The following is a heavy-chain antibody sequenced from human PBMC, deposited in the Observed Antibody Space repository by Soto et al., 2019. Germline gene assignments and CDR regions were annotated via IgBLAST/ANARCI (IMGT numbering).Heavy chain of an antibody. V-gene: IGHV3-11*01. D-gene: IGHD3-3*01. CDR2: SSNRDRSI. CDR1: GFIFSDYY. J-gene: IGHJ6*02. Sequence: QVQLVESGGGLVKAGGSLRLSCAASGFIFSDYYMTWIRQAPGKGLEWLSCSSNRDRSIYYADSVKDRFVVSKDNAKNLVYLQMNSLRAEDTAVYFCARAWKIEKFGVISMSKGLDVWGQGTTVTVSS. CDR3: ARAWKIEKFGVISMSKGLDV.